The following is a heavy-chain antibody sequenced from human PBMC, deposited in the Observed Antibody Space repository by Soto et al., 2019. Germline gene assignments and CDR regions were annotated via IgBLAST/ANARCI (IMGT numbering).Heavy chain of an antibody. CDR3: ARDLFSSSWYYWFDP. J-gene: IGHJ5*02. CDR2: ISAYNGNT. V-gene: IGHV1-18*01. CDR1: GYTFTSYG. Sequence: GASVKVSGKASGYTFTSYGISCVRQAPGQGLEWMGWISAYNGNTNYAQKLQGRVTMTTDTSTSTAYMELRSLRSDDTAVYYCARDLFSSSWYYWFDPWGQGTLVTVSS. D-gene: IGHD6-13*01.